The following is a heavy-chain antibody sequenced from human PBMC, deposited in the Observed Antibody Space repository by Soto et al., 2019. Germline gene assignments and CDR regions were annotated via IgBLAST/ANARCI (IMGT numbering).Heavy chain of an antibody. J-gene: IGHJ6*02. CDR3: AKRKRITIFGVVIIQHYGMDV. CDR1: GFAFSLYA. D-gene: IGHD3-3*01. V-gene: IGHV3-23*01. CDR2: ISGSGGST. Sequence: GGSLRLSCASSGFAFSLYAMIVVLRAPVKALYLFSAISGSGGSTYYADSVKGRFTISRDNSKNTLYLQMNSLRAEDTAVYYCAKRKRITIFGVVIIQHYGMDVWGQGTTVTVSS.